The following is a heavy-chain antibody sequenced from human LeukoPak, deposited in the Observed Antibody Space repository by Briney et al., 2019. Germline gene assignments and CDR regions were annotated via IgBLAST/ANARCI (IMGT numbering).Heavy chain of an antibody. V-gene: IGHV3-23*01. CDR3: ATSCYYNSSGGDY. J-gene: IGHJ4*02. D-gene: IGHD3-22*01. Sequence: PGGSLRLSCAASGFTFSTYAMSWVRQAPGKGLEWVSAINSGGSTYYADSLKGRFTISRDNSKNTLYLQMNSLRAEDTAVYYCATSCYYNSSGGDYSVQGTLVTVSS. CDR2: INSGGST. CDR1: GFTFSTYA.